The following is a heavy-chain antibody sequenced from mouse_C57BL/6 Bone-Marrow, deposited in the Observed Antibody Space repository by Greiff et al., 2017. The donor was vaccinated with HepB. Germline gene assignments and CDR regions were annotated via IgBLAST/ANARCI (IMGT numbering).Heavy chain of an antibody. CDR2: IYPGSGNT. CDR3: ARDYYGPWFAY. Sequence: QVQLQQSGAELVRPGASVKLSCKASGYTFTDYYINWVKQRPGQGLEWIARIYPGSGNTYYNEKFKGKATLTAEKSSSTAYMQLSILTSEDSAVYFCARDYYGPWFAYWGQGTLVTVSA. CDR1: GYTFTDYY. J-gene: IGHJ3*01. V-gene: IGHV1-76*01. D-gene: IGHD1-2*01.